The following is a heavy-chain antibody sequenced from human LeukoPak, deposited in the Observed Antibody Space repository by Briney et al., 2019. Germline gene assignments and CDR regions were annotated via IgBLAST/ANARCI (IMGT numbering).Heavy chain of an antibody. CDR1: GGTFSSYA. Sequence: ASVKVSCKASGGTFSSYAISWVRQAPGQGLERMGGIIPIFGTANYAQKFQGRVTITTDESTSTAYMELSSLRSEDTAVYYCARVAGRNVLLWFGELAHWGQGTLVTVSS. CDR2: IIPIFGTA. V-gene: IGHV1-69*05. CDR3: ARVAGRNVLLWFGELAH. D-gene: IGHD3-10*01. J-gene: IGHJ4*02.